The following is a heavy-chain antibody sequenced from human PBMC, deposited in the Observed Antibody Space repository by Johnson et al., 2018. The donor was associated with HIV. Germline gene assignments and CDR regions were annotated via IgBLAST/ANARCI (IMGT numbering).Heavy chain of an antibody. CDR3: ARDPFTQALDAFDI. V-gene: IGHV3-30-3*01. CDR2: IRYDGSNK. Sequence: QVQLVESGGGVVQPGRSLRLSCAASGFTFSSYAMHWVRQAPGKGLEWVAFIRYDGSNKYYADSVKGRFTISRDNSENTLYLQMNSLRPEDTAVYYCARDPFTQALDAFDIWGQGTMVTVSS. CDR1: GFTFSSYA. J-gene: IGHJ3*02.